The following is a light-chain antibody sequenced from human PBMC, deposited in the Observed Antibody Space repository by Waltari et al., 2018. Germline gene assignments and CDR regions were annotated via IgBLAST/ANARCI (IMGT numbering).Light chain of an antibody. CDR1: QSVSSN. V-gene: IGKV3-15*01. CDR3: QQYNNWPPYT. Sequence: EIVMTQSPATLSVSPGERATLSCRASQSVSSNLAWYQQKPGQAPRPLIYGASTRATGIPARFSGSWSGTEFTLTISSLQSEDFAVYYCQQYNNWPPYTFGQGTKLEIK. CDR2: GAS. J-gene: IGKJ2*01.